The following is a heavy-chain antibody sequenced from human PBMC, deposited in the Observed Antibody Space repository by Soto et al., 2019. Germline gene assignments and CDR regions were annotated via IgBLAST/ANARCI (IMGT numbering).Heavy chain of an antibody. CDR1: GYSFTRHD. D-gene: IGHD4-4*01. J-gene: IGHJ5*02. CDR2: MNPNSGNA. CDR3: ARGAYNDYSHWFDP. V-gene: IGHV1-8*01. Sequence: ASVKVSCKATGYSFTRHDINWLRQAAGQGLEWMGWMNPNSGNAVYAQKFQGRATMTRNTSITTAYIEVTSLKSEDTAVYFCARGAYNDYSHWFDPWGQGTLVTVS.